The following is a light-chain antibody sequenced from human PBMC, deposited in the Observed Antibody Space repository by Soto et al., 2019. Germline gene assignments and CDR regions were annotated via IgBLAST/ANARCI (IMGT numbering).Light chain of an antibody. Sequence: QSALTQPASVSGSPGQSITISCTGTSSDVGGYNYVSWYQQHPGKAPKLMIYEVSNRPSGVSNRFSGSTSGNTASLTISGLQDEDEADYYCSSDTSRSTLVFGGGTKLTVL. J-gene: IGLJ2*01. CDR2: EVS. CDR1: SSDVGGYNY. CDR3: SSDTSRSTLV. V-gene: IGLV2-14*01.